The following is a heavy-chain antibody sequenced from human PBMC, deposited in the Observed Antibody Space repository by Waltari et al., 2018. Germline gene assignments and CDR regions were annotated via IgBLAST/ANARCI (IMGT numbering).Heavy chain of an antibody. CDR2: IYTGGTT. V-gene: IGHV3-53*02. CDR3: ARERGTGYGDGALYYFDY. CDR1: GFTVSSSH. D-gene: IGHD4-17*01. Sequence: EVQLVETGGGLIEPGGSLRLSCAASGFTVSSSHMGWVRQAPGKGLEWVSVIYTGGTTFYADSVKGRFTVSRDNSKNTVYLQMNSLRAEDTAVYYCARERGTGYGDGALYYFDYWGQGTLVTVSS. J-gene: IGHJ4*02.